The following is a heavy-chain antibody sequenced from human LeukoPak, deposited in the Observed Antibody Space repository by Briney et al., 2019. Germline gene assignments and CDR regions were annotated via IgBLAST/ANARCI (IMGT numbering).Heavy chain of an antibody. Sequence: GGSLRLSCAASGFTFSNYWMHWVRQAPGKGLVWVSHTDRDGSSPSYADSVKGRFTISRDNSKNTLYLQMNSLRAEDTAVYYCARVNSGSYHYYYGMDVWGQGTTVTVSS. CDR1: GFTFSNYW. D-gene: IGHD3-10*01. CDR2: TDRDGSSP. J-gene: IGHJ6*02. CDR3: ARVNSGSYHYYYGMDV. V-gene: IGHV3-74*01.